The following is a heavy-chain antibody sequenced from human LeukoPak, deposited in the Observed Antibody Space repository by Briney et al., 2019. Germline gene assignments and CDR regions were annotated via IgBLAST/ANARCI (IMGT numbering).Heavy chain of an antibody. CDR2: IYTSGST. CDR1: GGSISSYY. D-gene: IGHD6-6*01. V-gene: IGHV4-4*07. Sequence: SETLSLTCTVSGGSISSYYWSWIRQSAGKGLEWIGRIYTSGSTNYNPSLKSRVTMSVDTSKNQFSLKLSSVTAADTAVYYCAREYSSSSQYFDYWGQGTLVTVSS. J-gene: IGHJ4*02. CDR3: AREYSSSSQYFDY.